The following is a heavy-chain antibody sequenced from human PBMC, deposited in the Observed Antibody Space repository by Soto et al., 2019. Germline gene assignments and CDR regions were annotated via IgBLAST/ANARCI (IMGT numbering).Heavy chain of an antibody. CDR2: ISSSSSYI. CDR1: GFTFSSYS. D-gene: IGHD2-21*01. V-gene: IGHV3-21*01. CDR3: ARDLLYAFDI. J-gene: IGHJ3*02. Sequence: EVQLVESGGGLVKPGGSLRLSCAASGFTFSSYSMNWVRQAPGKGLEWVSSISSSSSYIYYADSVKGRLTISRDNAKNSLYLQMTSLRAEDTAVYYCARDLLYAFDIWGQGTMVTVSS.